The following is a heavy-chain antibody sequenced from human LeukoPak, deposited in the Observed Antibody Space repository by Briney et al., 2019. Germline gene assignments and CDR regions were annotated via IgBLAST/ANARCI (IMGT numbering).Heavy chain of an antibody. D-gene: IGHD5-12*01. J-gene: IGHJ4*02. CDR3: AKLRSGWVVATFDY. Sequence: SETLSLTCTVSGGSISSYYWSWIRQPPGKGLEWIGYIYYSGSTNYNPSLKSRVTISVDTSKNQFSLKLTSVTAADTAVYYCAKLRSGWVVATFDYWGQGILVTVSS. CDR1: GGSISSYY. V-gene: IGHV4-59*08. CDR2: IYYSGST.